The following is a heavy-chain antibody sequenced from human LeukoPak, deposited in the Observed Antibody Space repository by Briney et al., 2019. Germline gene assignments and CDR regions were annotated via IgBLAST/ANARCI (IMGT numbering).Heavy chain of an antibody. CDR3: ARKGITIFGVVPKTHYYYYGMDV. CDR1: GGTFISYA. CDR2: IIPIFGTA. D-gene: IGHD3-3*01. J-gene: IGHJ6*02. V-gene: IGHV1-69*13. Sequence: GASVKVSCKASGGTFISYAISWVRQAPGQGLEWMGGIIPIFGTANYAQKFQGRVTITADESTSTAYMELSSLRSEDTAVYYCARKGITIFGVVPKTHYYYYGMDVWGQGTTVTVSS.